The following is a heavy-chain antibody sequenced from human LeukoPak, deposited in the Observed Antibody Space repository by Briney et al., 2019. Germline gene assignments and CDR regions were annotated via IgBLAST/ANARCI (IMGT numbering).Heavy chain of an antibody. CDR2: ISSSGSTI. CDR3: ARAPFIIPDY. Sequence: XXSGXTFXDYYMXWSRQAPGKGLEWVSYISSSGSTIYYADSVKGRFTISRDNAKNSLYLQMNSLRAEDTAVYYCARAPFIIPDYWGQGTLVTVSS. CDR1: GXTFXDYY. D-gene: IGHD3-3*01. V-gene: IGHV3-11*01. J-gene: IGHJ4*02.